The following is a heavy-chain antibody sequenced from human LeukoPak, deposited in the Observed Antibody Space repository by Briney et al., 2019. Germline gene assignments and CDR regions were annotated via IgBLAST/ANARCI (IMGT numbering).Heavy chain of an antibody. CDR1: GGSFSGHS. J-gene: IGHJ4*02. V-gene: IGHV4-34*01. CDR2: ITDSGRT. D-gene: IGHD2-2*01. Sequence: SETLSLTCAVYGGSFSGHSWNWVRQSPGKGLEWIGEITDSGRTNYNPSLKSRVTMSVDVSKSQFSLKVTSMTAADTAVYYCARGMPGYWGQGGLVTVSS. CDR3: ARGMPGY.